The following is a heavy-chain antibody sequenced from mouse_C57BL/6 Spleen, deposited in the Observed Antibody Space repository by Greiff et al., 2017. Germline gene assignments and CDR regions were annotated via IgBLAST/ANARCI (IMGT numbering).Heavy chain of an antibody. CDR3: AVYYVPSRSMDY. J-gene: IGHJ4*01. Sequence: QVQLKESGPGLVQPSQSLSITCTVSGFSLTSYGVHWVRQSPGKGLEWLGVIWRGGSTDYNAAFVSRLSITKDNSKSQVFFKMNSLQADDTAIYYCAVYYVPSRSMDYWGQGTSGTVSS. D-gene: IGHD2-3*01. CDR2: IWRGGST. V-gene: IGHV2-5*01. CDR1: GFSLTSYG.